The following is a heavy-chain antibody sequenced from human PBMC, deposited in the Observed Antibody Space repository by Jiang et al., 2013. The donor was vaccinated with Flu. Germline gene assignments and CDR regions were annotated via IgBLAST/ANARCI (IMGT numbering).Heavy chain of an antibody. D-gene: IGHD3-3*01. V-gene: IGHV4-39*07. CDR1: GGSISSSSYY. CDR3: ARAQGYYDFWSGYYGGRDVAHDAFDI. Sequence: LLKPSETLSLTCTVSGGSISSSSYYWGWIRQPPGKGLEWIGSIYYSGSTYYNPSLKSRVTISVDTSKNQFSLKLSSVTAADTAVYYCARAQGYYDFWSGYYGGRDVAHDAFDIWGQGTMVTVSS. J-gene: IGHJ3*02. CDR2: IYYSGST.